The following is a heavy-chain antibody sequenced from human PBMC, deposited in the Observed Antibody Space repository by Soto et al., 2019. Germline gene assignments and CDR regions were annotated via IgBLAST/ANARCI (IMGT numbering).Heavy chain of an antibody. CDR3: ARVYGDYASDAFDI. Sequence: PSETLSLTCTVSGGSISSGGYYWSWIRQHPGKGLEWIGYIYYSGSTYYNPSLKSRVTISVDTSKNQFSLKLSSVTAADTAVYYCARVYGDYASDAFDIWGQGTMVTVSS. CDR1: GGSISSGGYY. CDR2: IYYSGST. V-gene: IGHV4-31*03. J-gene: IGHJ3*02. D-gene: IGHD4-17*01.